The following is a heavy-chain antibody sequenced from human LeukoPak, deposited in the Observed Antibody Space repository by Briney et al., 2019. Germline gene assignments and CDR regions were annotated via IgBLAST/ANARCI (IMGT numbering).Heavy chain of an antibody. D-gene: IGHD3-3*01. CDR3: ARDIALRFLEWLPLGWNYYYGMDV. J-gene: IGHJ6*02. CDR1: GYTFTSYG. V-gene: IGHV1-18*01. Sequence: ASVKVSCKASGYTFTSYGISWVRQAPGRGLEWMGWISAYNGNTNYSQKLQGRVTMTTDTSTSTAYMELRSLRSDDTAVYYCARDIALRFLEWLPLGWNYYYGMDVWGQGTTVTVSS. CDR2: ISAYNGNT.